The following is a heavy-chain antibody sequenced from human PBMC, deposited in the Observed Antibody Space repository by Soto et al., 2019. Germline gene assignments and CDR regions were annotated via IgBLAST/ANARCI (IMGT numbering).Heavy chain of an antibody. Sequence: SETLSLTCTVSGGSVSSGSYYWTWIRQSPGNGLEWMGYILSTGSTDYNPSLKSRVTVSVDTSKNEFSLKLRSVTAADTAVYYCARQRIAAAQYYFDYWGQGRLVTVSS. J-gene: IGHJ4*02. CDR1: GGSVSSGSYY. CDR2: ILSTGST. D-gene: IGHD6-13*01. CDR3: ARQRIAAAQYYFDY. V-gene: IGHV4-61*01.